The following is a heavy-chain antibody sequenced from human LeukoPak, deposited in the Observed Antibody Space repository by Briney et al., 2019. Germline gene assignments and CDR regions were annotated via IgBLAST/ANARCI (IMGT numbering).Heavy chain of an antibody. CDR3: ARGQTGTIDY. CDR1: GGTFSSYA. V-gene: IGHV1-69*05. CDR2: IVPIFGTA. Sequence: SVKVSCKASGGTFSSYAISWVRQAPGQGLEWMGRIVPIFGTANYAQKFQGRVTITKAESTSTAYMELSSLRSEDTAVYYCARGQTGTIDYSGQGTLVTVSS. D-gene: IGHD1-7*01. J-gene: IGHJ4*02.